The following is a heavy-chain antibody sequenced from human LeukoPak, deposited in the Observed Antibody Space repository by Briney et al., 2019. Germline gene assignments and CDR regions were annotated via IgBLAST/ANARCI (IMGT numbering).Heavy chain of an antibody. V-gene: IGHV3-21*01. Sequence: GGSLRLSCAASGFTLSTYSMDWVRQAPGKGLQWVSTITPSSTDIYYGDSVKGRFTISRDDAKNLVYLQMNSLRAEDTAEYFCARDAAGWSRDYWGQGTLVTVSS. J-gene: IGHJ4*02. CDR1: GFTLSTYS. D-gene: IGHD6-19*01. CDR2: ITPSSTDI. CDR3: ARDAAGWSRDY.